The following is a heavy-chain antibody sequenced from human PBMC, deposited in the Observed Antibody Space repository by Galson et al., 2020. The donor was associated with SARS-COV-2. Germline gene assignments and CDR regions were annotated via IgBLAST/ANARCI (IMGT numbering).Heavy chain of an antibody. CDR3: AAGIAAAGPFDY. CDR2: IYTSGST. V-gene: IGHV4-4*07. Sequence: SETLSLTCIVSGGSISSYYWSWIRQPAGKGLEWIGRIYTSGSTNYNPSLKSRVTMSVDTSKNQFSLKLSSVTAADTAVYYCAAGIAAAGPFDYWGQGTLVTVSS. J-gene: IGHJ4*02. CDR1: GGSISSYY. D-gene: IGHD6-13*01.